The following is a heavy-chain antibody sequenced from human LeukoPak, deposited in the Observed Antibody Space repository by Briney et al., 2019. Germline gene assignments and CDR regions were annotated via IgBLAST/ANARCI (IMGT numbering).Heavy chain of an antibody. CDR2: VSSTGST. CDR3: AEDSDIARFYV. D-gene: IGHD2/OR15-2a*01. J-gene: IGHJ4*02. V-gene: IGHV4-39*07. Sequence: ASETLSLTCTVSDASVSGARHYWGWIRQPPGKGLEWLGTVSSTGSTYYNPSLQSRVTVSTDTSKNQFSLKLISVTAADTAVYFCAEDSDIARFYVWGQGTLVTVSS. CDR1: DASVSGARHY.